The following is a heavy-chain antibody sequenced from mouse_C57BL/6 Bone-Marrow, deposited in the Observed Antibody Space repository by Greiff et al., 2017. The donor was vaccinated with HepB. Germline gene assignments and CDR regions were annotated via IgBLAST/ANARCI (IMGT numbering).Heavy chain of an antibody. Sequence: EVQRVESGGGLVQPKGSLKLSCAASGFTFNTYAMHWVRQAPGKGLEWVARIRSKSSNYATYYADSVKDRFTISRDDSQSMLYLQMNNLKTEDTAMYYCVRDPGRRDYYAMDYWGQGTSVTVSS. CDR3: VRDPGRRDYYAMDY. V-gene: IGHV10-3*01. CDR1: GFTFNTYA. J-gene: IGHJ4*01. CDR2: IRSKSSNYAT.